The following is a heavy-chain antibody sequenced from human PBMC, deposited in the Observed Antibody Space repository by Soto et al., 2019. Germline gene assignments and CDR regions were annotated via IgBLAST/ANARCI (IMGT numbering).Heavy chain of an antibody. D-gene: IGHD5-18*01. CDR2: INHSGST. CDR3: ARDPGYSYGYN. J-gene: IGHJ4*02. CDR1: GGSFSGYY. V-gene: IGHV4-34*01. Sequence: SETLSLTCAVYGGSFSGYYWTWIRQPPGTGLEWIGEINHSGSTNYNPSLKSRVTISVDTSKNQFSLKLTSVTAADTAVYYCARDPGYSYGYNWGQGTLVTVSS.